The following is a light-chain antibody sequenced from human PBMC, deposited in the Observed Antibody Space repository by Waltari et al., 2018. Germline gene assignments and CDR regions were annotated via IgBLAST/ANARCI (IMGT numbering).Light chain of an antibody. CDR3: QQYNNWPLFT. V-gene: IGKV3-15*01. J-gene: IGKJ3*01. CDR1: QSVGSN. CDR2: GAS. Sequence: EIIMTQPPATLSVSPGERATLFCRASQSVGSNLAWYQHKPGQAPRLLIYGASTRATRIPARFSGSGSGTEFTLTISSLQSEDFALYYCQQYNNWPLFTFGPGTKVDIK.